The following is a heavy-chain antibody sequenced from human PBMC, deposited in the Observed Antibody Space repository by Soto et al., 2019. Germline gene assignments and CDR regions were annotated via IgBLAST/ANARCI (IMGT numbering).Heavy chain of an antibody. D-gene: IGHD1-26*01. CDR2: TTSDGARI. Sequence: QVQLVESGGGVVQPGRSLGLSCAASGFAFSTYGMHWVRQAPGKGLEWVAVTTSDGARINYADSVKGRFTISRDNSRTTLYLQMNSLRIDDTAVYYCARKNPGREWELPDYWGQGTLVTVSS. CDR3: ARKNPGREWELPDY. V-gene: IGHV3-30*03. CDR1: GFAFSTYG. J-gene: IGHJ4*02.